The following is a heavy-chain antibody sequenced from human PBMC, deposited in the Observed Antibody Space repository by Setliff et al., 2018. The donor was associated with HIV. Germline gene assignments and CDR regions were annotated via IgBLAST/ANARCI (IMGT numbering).Heavy chain of an antibody. J-gene: IGHJ4*02. D-gene: IGHD6-13*01. V-gene: IGHV4-39*07. Sequence: SETLSLTCTVSGDSIRSNFNYWGWIRQPPGKGLEWMGIIYYSGSNYDNPSLKNRVAMSMDTSRNQFSLRLKSVTAADTAVYYCARGYSSSWYNYWGQGTLVTVSS. CDR2: IYYSGSN. CDR3: ARGYSSSWYNY. CDR1: GDSIRSNFNY.